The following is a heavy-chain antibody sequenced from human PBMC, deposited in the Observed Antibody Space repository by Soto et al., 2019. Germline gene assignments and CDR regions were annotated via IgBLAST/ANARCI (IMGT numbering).Heavy chain of an antibody. V-gene: IGHV1-69*08. Sequence: QVQLVQSGAEVRKPGSSVKVSCKAPGGTFSTYIISWVRQAPGQGLEWMGRIIPIPDITNYAQKFQGRVTVTEDRATSTAYMELTSLKSEDTAVYDCARDRITTRGDAFDLWGQGTMVTVSS. CDR1: GGTFSTYI. D-gene: IGHD3-3*01. CDR2: IIPIPDIT. J-gene: IGHJ3*01. CDR3: ARDRITTRGDAFDL.